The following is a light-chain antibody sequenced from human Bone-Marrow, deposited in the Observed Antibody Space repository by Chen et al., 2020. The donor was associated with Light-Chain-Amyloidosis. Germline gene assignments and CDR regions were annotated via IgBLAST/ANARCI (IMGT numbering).Light chain of an antibody. CDR1: RSISTY. J-gene: IGKJ3*01. CDR2: GAS. Sequence: DIQMTQSPSSLSASLGDRVTITCRASRSISTYLNWYQQKPGKAPNHLIYGASSLRTGVPSRFSGSGSVTDFTLTNSGLQPEDFATCDCQQSLRALLTFGPVTKVD. V-gene: IGKV1-39*01. CDR3: QQSLRALLT.